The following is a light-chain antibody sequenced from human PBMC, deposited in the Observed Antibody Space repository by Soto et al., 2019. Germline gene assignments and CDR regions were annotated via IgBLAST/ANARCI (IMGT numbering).Light chain of an antibody. V-gene: IGLV2-14*01. CDR1: SSDVGGYNY. Sequence: QSALTQPASVSGSPGQSIPISCTGTSSDVGGYNYVSWYQQHPGKAPKLMIYEVSNRPSGVSNRFSGSKSGNTASLTISGLQAEDEADYYCSSYTSSSTLVVFGGGTKRTVL. CDR2: EVS. CDR3: SSYTSSSTLVV. J-gene: IGLJ2*01.